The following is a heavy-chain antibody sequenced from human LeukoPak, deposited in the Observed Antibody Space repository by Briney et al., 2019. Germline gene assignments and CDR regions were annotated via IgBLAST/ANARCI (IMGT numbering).Heavy chain of an antibody. V-gene: IGHV3-48*01. D-gene: IGHD4-17*01. CDR2: ISGSSSII. J-gene: IGHJ4*02. CDR3: ARDLYGDPFDY. Sequence: GGSLRLSCATSGFTFSTYTMNWVRQAPGKGLEWVSYISGSSSIIYYADSVKGRFTISRDNSKNTLYLQMNSLRAEDTAVYYCARDLYGDPFDYWGQGTLVTVSS. CDR1: GFTFSTYT.